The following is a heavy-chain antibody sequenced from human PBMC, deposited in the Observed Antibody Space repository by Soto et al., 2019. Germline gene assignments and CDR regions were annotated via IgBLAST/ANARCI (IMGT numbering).Heavy chain of an antibody. CDR1: GYTFTTYG. CDR2: VSPYNGNT. D-gene: IGHD1-1*01. Sequence: ASVKVSCKAFGYTFTTYGLSWVRQAPGQGLEWMGWVSPYNGNTYYAPRLQGRVTMTTDTSTTTAYMSLRSLRSDDMAIYYCVRGGILEANRPYYYYGLDVWGQGTPVTVSS. J-gene: IGHJ6*02. CDR3: VRGGILEANRPYYYYGLDV. V-gene: IGHV1-18*03.